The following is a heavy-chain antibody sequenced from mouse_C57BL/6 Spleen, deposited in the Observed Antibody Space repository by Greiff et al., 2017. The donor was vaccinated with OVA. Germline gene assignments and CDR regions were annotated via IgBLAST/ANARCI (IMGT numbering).Heavy chain of an antibody. CDR3: AREGLGPNYYAMDY. Sequence: VKLQQPGAELVRPGSSVKLSCKASGYTFTSYWMHWVKQRPIQGLEWIGNIDPSDSETHYNQKFKDKATLTVDKSSSTAYMQLSSLTSEDSAVYYCAREGLGPNYYAMDYWGQGTSVTVSS. CDR1: GYTFTSYW. CDR2: IDPSDSET. J-gene: IGHJ4*01. V-gene: IGHV1-52*01. D-gene: IGHD4-1*01.